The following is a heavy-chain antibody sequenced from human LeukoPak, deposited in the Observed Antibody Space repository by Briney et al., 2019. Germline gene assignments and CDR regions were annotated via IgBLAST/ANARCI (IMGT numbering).Heavy chain of an antibody. CDR2: IYPGDSDT. J-gene: IGHJ6*02. CDR3: ARVVVVAKRYYYYYGMDV. Sequence: GESLKISCKGSGYSFTSYWIGWVRQMPGKGLEWMGIIYPGDSDTRYSPSFQGQVTISAVKSISTAYLQWSSLKASDTAMYYCARVVVVAKRYYYYYGMDVWGQGTTVTVSS. CDR1: GYSFTSYW. D-gene: IGHD2-15*01. V-gene: IGHV5-51*01.